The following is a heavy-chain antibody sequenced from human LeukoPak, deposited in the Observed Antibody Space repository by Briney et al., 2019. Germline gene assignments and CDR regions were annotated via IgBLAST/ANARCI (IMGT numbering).Heavy chain of an antibody. CDR1: GGSITSGGYY. J-gene: IGHJ5*02. CDR3: ARGLRLLWFGELSESWFDP. Sequence: PSQTLSLTCTVSGGSITSGGYYWSWIRQPPGKGLEWIGYISHSGSTNYNPSLKSRVTISVDKSKNQFSLKLSSVTAADTAVYYCARGLRLLWFGELSESWFDPWGQGTLVTVSS. CDR2: ISHSGST. V-gene: IGHV4-30-2*01. D-gene: IGHD3-10*01.